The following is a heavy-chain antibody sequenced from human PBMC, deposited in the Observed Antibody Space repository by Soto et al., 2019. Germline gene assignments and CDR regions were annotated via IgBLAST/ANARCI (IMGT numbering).Heavy chain of an antibody. CDR2: IYHSGST. V-gene: IGHV4-30-2*01. CDR1: GGSISSGGYS. CDR3: ARHEVDILTGRILPPDY. Sequence: PSETLSLTCAVSGGSISSGGYSWSWIRQPPGKGLEWIGYIYHSGSTYYNPSLKSRVTISVDTSKNQFSLKLSSVTAADTAVYYCARHEVDILTGRILPPDYWGKGTLVTVSS. D-gene: IGHD3-9*01. J-gene: IGHJ4*02.